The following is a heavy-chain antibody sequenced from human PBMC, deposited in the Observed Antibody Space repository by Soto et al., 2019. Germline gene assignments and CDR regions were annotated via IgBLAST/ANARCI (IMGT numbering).Heavy chain of an antibody. CDR1: GGTFSSYA. CDR2: IIPIFGTA. CDR3: AGVAGPTLEAFES. V-gene: IGHV1-69*13. J-gene: IGHJ3*02. D-gene: IGHD6-19*01. Sequence: SVKVSCPASGGTFSSYAISWLRQAPGQGLAWMGGIIPIFGTANYAQKFQGRVTITADESTSTAYMELSSLRSEDTAVYYCAGVAGPTLEAFESWGQGTMVTVS.